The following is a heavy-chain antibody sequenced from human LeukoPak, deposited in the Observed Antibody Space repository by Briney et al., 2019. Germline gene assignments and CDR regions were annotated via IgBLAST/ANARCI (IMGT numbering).Heavy chain of an antibody. V-gene: IGHV1-69*13. CDR1: GGTFSSYA. CDR3: ARDGELRDAFDI. D-gene: IGHD1-7*01. CDR2: IIPIFGTA. Sequence: SVKVSCKASGGTFSSYAISWVRRAPGQGLEWMGGIIPIFGTANYAQKFQGRVTITADESTSTAYMELSSLRSEDTAVYYCARDGELRDAFDIWGQGTMVTVSS. J-gene: IGHJ3*02.